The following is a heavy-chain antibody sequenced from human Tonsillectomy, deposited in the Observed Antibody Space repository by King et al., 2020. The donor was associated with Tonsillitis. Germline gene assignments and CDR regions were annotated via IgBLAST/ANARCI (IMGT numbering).Heavy chain of an antibody. CDR2: IKQDGSEK. Sequence: VQLVESGGGLVQPGGSLRLSCAVSGFTFSSYWMSWVRQAPGKGLEWVANIKQDGSEKYYVYSVKGRFTISRDNAKNSLYLQMDSLRAEDTAVYYCARDRFGSEVQPAAPWAYWGQGTLVTVSS. CDR3: ARDRFGSEVQPAAPWAY. CDR1: GFTFSSYW. J-gene: IGHJ4*02. V-gene: IGHV3-7*01. D-gene: IGHD2-2*01.